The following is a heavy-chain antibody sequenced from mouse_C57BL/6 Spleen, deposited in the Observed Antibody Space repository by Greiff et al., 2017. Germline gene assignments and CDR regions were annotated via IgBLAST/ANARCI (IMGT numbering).Heavy chain of an antibody. V-gene: IGHV1-54*01. D-gene: IGHD1-1*01. CDR1: GYAFTNYL. CDR3: ARGDGSIWYFDV. CDR2: INPGSGGT. Sequence: QVQLQQSGAELVRPGTSVKVSCKASGYAFTNYLIEWVKQRPGQGLEWIGVINPGSGGTNYNEKFKGKATLTADKSSSTAYMQLSGLTSEDSAVYFCARGDGSIWYFDVWGTGTTVTVSS. J-gene: IGHJ1*03.